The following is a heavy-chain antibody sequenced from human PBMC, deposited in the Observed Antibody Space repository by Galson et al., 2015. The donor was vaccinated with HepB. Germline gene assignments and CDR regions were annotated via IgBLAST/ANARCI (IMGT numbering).Heavy chain of an antibody. J-gene: IGHJ4*02. CDR3: ARDPSGSGSSPFDY. Sequence: CAISGDSVSSNSAAWNWIRQSPSRGLEWLGRTYYRSKWYSDYALSVRSRITINPDTSKNLFSLQLNSVTPEDTAVYYCARDPSGSGSSPFDYWGQGTLVTVSS. CDR2: TYYRSKWYS. D-gene: IGHD3-10*01. CDR1: GDSVSSNSAA. V-gene: IGHV6-1*01.